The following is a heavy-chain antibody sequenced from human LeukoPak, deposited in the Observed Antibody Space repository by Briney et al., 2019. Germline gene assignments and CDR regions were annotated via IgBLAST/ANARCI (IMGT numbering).Heavy chain of an antibody. J-gene: IGHJ4*02. D-gene: IGHD6-6*01. CDR3: ARAGIVARRGGVFDY. CDR1: GGSFIGYY. V-gene: IGHV4-34*01. CDR2: INHSGST. Sequence: SETLSLTCAVYGGSFIGYYWSWIRQPPGKGLEWIGEINHSGSTNHNPSLKSRVTISVDTSKNQFSLKLSSVTAADTAVYYCARAGIVARRGGVFDYWGQGTLVTVPS.